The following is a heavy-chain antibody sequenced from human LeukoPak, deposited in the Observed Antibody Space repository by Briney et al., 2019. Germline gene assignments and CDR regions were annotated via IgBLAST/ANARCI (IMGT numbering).Heavy chain of an antibody. Sequence: PSETLSLTCAVYGGSFSGYYWSWIRQPPGKGLEWIGEINHSGSTNYNPSLKSRVTISVDTSKNQFSLKLSSVTAADTAVYYCAIPRGSVAKNDAFDIWGQGTMVTVSS. CDR3: AIPRGSVAKNDAFDI. CDR1: GGSFSGYY. J-gene: IGHJ3*02. D-gene: IGHD2-15*01. CDR2: INHSGST. V-gene: IGHV4-34*01.